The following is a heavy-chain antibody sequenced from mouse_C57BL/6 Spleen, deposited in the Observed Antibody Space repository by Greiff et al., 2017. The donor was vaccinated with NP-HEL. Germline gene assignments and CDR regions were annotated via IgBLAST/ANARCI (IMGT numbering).Heavy chain of an antibody. CDR1: GFNIKDDY. CDR3: TPIYYGSPWFAY. V-gene: IGHV14-4*01. CDR2: IDPENGDT. J-gene: IGHJ3*01. D-gene: IGHD2-1*01. Sequence: VQLQQSGAELVRPGASVKLSCTASGFNIKDDYMHWVKQRPEQGLEWIGWIDPENGDTDYASKFQGKATITADTSSNTAYLQLSSLTSEDTAVYYCTPIYYGSPWFAYWGQGTLVTVSA.